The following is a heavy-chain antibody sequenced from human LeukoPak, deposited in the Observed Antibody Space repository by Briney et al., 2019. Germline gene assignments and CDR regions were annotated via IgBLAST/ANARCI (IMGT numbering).Heavy chain of an antibody. CDR1: GFTVSSNY. CDR3: ARNDILTGYYGY. Sequence: PGGSLRLSCAASGFTVSSNYMRWVRQPPGKGLEWVSVIYSGGSTYYADSVKGRFTISRDNSKNTLYLQMNSLRAEDTAVYYCARNDILTGYYGYWGQGTLVTVSS. V-gene: IGHV3-66*01. J-gene: IGHJ4*02. D-gene: IGHD3-9*01. CDR2: IYSGGST.